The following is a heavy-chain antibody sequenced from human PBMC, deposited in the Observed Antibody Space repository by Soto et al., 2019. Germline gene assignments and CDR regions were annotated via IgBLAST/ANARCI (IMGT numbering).Heavy chain of an antibody. CDR3: ATCQLGEYYYAMDI. Sequence: PSETLSLTCTVSGGSISSSSYYWGWIRQPPGKGLEWIGEIYDSGNTRYNPSLKSRVTISKDTSKNELSLKLNSVTVADTAVYYCATCQLGEYYYAMDIWGQGTTVTVSS. D-gene: IGHD7-27*01. CDR1: GGSISSSSYY. J-gene: IGHJ6*02. CDR2: IYDSGNT. V-gene: IGHV4-39*07.